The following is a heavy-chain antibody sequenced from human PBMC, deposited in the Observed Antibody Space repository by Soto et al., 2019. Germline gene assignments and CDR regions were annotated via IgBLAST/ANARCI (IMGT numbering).Heavy chain of an antibody. J-gene: IGHJ6*02. V-gene: IGHV3-53*01. D-gene: IGHD5-18*01. CDR1: GFTVSSNY. CDR3: ARDESLGWIQPPRGYGMDV. CDR2: IYSGGST. Sequence: GGSLRLSCAASGFTVSSNYMSWVRQAPGKGLEWVSVIYSGGSTYYADSVKGRFTISRDNSKNTLYLQMNSLRAEDTAVYYCARDESLGWIQPPRGYGMDVWGQGTTVTVSS.